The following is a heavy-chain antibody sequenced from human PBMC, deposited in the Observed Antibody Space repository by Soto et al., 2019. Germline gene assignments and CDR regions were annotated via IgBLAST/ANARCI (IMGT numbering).Heavy chain of an antibody. CDR1: GGSISSSSYY. Sequence: QLQLQESGPGLVKPSETLSLTCTVSGGSISSSSYYWGWIRQPPGKGLEWIGSIYYSGSTYYNPSLKSRVTISVDTSKNQFSLKLSSVTAADTAVYYCARHMDYDILTVWGQGTLVTVSS. V-gene: IGHV4-39*01. CDR3: ARHMDYDILTV. D-gene: IGHD3-9*01. CDR2: IYYSGST. J-gene: IGHJ4*02.